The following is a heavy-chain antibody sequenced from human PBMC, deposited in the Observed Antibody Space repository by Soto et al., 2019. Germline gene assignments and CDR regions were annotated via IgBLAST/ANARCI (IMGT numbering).Heavy chain of an antibody. CDR2: IYYSGST. V-gene: IGHV4-39*01. CDR3: ARQGGRGIVVVVTARKAFDI. Sequence: SETLSLTCTVSCGSISSSSYYWGWIRQPPGKGLEWIGSIYYSGSTYYNPSLKSRVTISVDTSKNQFSLKLSSVTAADTAVYYCARQGGRGIVVVVTARKAFDIWGQGTMVTVSS. J-gene: IGHJ3*02. CDR1: CGSISSSSYY. D-gene: IGHD2-15*01.